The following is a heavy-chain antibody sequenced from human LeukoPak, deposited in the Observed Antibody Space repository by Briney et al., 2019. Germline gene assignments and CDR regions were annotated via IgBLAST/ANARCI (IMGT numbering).Heavy chain of an antibody. CDR1: GFTFSSYD. CDR2: IGYGGDT. V-gene: IGHV3-13*04. Sequence: QPGGSLRLSCAASGFTFSSYDMHWVRQATGKGLEWVSAIGYGGDTHYSGSVKGRFTISRENAKNSLYLQMNSLGAGDTAVYYCARGNILTSYMSWGQGTLVTVSS. J-gene: IGHJ5*02. CDR3: ARGNILTSYMS. D-gene: IGHD3-9*01.